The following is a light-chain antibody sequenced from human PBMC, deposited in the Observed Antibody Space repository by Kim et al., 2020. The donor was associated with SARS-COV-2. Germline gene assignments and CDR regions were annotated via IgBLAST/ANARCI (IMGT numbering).Light chain of an antibody. CDR2: GAS. CDR1: QSVSSD. V-gene: IGKV3-15*01. J-gene: IGKJ1*01. CDR3: QQYHNWPPRT. Sequence: SPGERITLSCRARQSVSSDLAWYQQKPGQAPRLLIYGASTRATDIPARFSGSGSGTEFTLTISSLQSEDFAVYYCQQYHNWPPRTFGQGTKVDIK.